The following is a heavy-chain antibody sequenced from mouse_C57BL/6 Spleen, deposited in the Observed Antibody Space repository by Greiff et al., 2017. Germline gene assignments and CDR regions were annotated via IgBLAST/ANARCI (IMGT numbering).Heavy chain of an antibody. Sequence: QVQLQQSGPELVKPGASVKISCKASGYAFSSSWMNWVKQRPGKGLEWIGRIYPGDGDTNYNGKFKGKATLTADKSSSTAYMQLSSVTSEDSAVYFCERTFAYWGQGTLVTVSA. CDR2: IYPGDGDT. CDR3: ERTFAY. CDR1: GYAFSSSW. J-gene: IGHJ3*01. V-gene: IGHV1-82*01.